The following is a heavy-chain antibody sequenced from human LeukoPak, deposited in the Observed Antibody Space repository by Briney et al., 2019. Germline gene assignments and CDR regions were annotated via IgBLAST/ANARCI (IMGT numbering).Heavy chain of an antibody. J-gene: IGHJ4*02. CDR2: IYHSGST. D-gene: IGHD3-3*01. CDR3: AGTVRYYDFWSGYYPDY. CDR1: GGSISSGGYS. Sequence: SETLSLTCAVSGGSISSGGYSWSWIRQPPGKGLEWIGYIYHSGSTYYNPSLKSRVTISVDRSKNQFSLKLSSVTAADTAVYYCAGTVRYYDFWSGYYPDYWGQGTLVTVSS. V-gene: IGHV4-30-2*01.